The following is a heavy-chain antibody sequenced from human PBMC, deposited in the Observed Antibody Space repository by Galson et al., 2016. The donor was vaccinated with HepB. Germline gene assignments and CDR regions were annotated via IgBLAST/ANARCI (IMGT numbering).Heavy chain of an antibody. Sequence: SLRLSCAASGFTFSSYGIRWVRQAPGKGLEWVAVTWYDGVKKWYADSVQGRFTISRDNPSNTLFLQMNSVTVEDTAVYYCARDLGNWDDQGQWYYGMDVWGQGTTVTVSS. J-gene: IGHJ6*02. CDR1: GFTFSSYG. V-gene: IGHV3-33*08. CDR3: ARDLGNWDDQGQWYYGMDV. D-gene: IGHD1-20*01. CDR2: TWYDGVKK.